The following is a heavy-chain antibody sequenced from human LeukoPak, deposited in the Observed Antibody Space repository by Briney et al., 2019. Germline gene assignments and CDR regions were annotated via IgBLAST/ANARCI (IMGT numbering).Heavy chain of an antibody. Sequence: PGGSLRLSCAASGFTFSSYAMSWVRQAPGKGLEWVSAISGSGGSTYYADSVKGRFTISRDNSKHTLYLQMNSLRAEDTAVYYCAKDQYCSSTSCYYGGFDPWGQGTLVTVSS. CDR3: AKDQYCSSTSCYYGGFDP. J-gene: IGHJ5*02. CDR2: ISGSGGST. V-gene: IGHV3-23*01. CDR1: GFTFSSYA. D-gene: IGHD2-2*01.